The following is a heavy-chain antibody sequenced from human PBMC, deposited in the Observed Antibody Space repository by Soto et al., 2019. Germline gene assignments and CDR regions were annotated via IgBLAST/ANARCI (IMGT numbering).Heavy chain of an antibody. CDR3: ARATYYYDSSGYYWFDP. V-gene: IGHV4-4*07. CDR2: IYTSGST. D-gene: IGHD3-22*01. J-gene: IGHJ5*02. CDR1: GGSISSYY. Sequence: PSETLSLTCTVSGGSISSYYWSWIRQPAGKGLEWIGRIYTSGSTNYNPSLKSRVTMPVDTSKNQFSLKLSSVTAADTAVYYCARATYYYDSSGYYWFDPWGQGTLVTVSS.